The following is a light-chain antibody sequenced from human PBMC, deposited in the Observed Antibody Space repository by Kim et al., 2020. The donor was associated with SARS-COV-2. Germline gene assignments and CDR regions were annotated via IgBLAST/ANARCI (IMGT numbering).Light chain of an antibody. Sequence: VSPGERATLSCRASQSVSSDLAWYQQKPGQAPRLLIYGASTRATGIPARFSGSGSGTEFTLTISSLQSEDFAVYYCQQYNKWPPWTFGQGTKLE. CDR2: GAS. CDR1: QSVSSD. CDR3: QQYNKWPPWT. V-gene: IGKV3-15*01. J-gene: IGKJ1*01.